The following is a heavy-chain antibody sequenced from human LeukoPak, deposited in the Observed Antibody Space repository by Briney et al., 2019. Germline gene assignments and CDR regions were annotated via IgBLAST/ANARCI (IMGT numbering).Heavy chain of an antibody. J-gene: IGHJ4*02. Sequence: ASVKVSCKASGYTFTSYATHWVRQAPGQRLEWMGWINAGNGNTKYSQKFQGRVTITRDTSASTAYMELSSLRSEDTAVYYCARGTSVLRFLEWLSDFDYWGQGTLVTVSS. V-gene: IGHV1-3*01. CDR2: INAGNGNT. D-gene: IGHD3-3*01. CDR3: ARGTSVLRFLEWLSDFDY. CDR1: GYTFTSYA.